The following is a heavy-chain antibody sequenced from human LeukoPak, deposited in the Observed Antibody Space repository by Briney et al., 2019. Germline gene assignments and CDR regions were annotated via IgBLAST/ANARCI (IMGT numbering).Heavy chain of an antibody. J-gene: IGHJ4*02. CDR2: IYPGDSDT. D-gene: IGHD3-22*01. CDR1: GYSFTSYW. V-gene: IGHV5-51*01. Sequence: ESLKISCKGSGYSFTSYWIGWVRQMPGKGLEWMGIIYPGDSDTRYSPSFQGQVTISADKSIGTAYLQWSSLKASDTAMYYCARLSYYYDSSGYYYPPNFDYWGQGTLVTVSS. CDR3: ARLSYYYDSSGYYYPPNFDY.